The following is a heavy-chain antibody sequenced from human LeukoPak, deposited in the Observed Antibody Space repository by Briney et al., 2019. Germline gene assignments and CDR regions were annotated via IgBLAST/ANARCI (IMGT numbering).Heavy chain of an antibody. J-gene: IGHJ4*02. CDR3: ARAPYCIGGSCRFDY. Sequence: GGSLRLSCAVSGFTSSSYWMSWVRQAPGKGLEWVANVKHDGSEKYYVDSVKGRSTISRDNAKNSLYLQMNSLRAEDTAVYYCARAPYCIGGSCRFDYWGQGTLVTVSS. CDR2: VKHDGSEK. CDR1: GFTSSSYW. D-gene: IGHD2-15*01. V-gene: IGHV3-7*03.